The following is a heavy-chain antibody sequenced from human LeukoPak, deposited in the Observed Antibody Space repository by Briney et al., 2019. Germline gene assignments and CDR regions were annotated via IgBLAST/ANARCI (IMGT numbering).Heavy chain of an antibody. CDR3: ARALGAFDI. CDR2: IYSSGST. Sequence: SETLSLTCNVSGGSMNGYYWSWVRQPPGKALEWIGYIYSSGSTNYNPSLKSRVNISLDTSENQFSLKLSSVTAADTAVYYCARALGAFDIWGQGTMVTVSS. CDR1: GGSMNGYY. J-gene: IGHJ3*02. V-gene: IGHV4-59*12.